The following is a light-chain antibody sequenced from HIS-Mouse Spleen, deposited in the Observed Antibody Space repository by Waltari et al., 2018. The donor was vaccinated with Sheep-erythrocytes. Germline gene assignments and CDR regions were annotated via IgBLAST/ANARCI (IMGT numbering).Light chain of an antibody. J-gene: IGKJ1*01. CDR3: QQANSLPQT. Sequence: DIQMPQSPSSVSASVGDRVTITGRAGKGVSSWLAWYQQEPGKAPKLIICAASSLQSGVPSRFRDSGSETDVTLTNSNLQPEDFAAYACQQANSLPQTFGQGTKVEIK. V-gene: IGKV1-12*01. CDR2: AAS. CDR1: KGVSSW.